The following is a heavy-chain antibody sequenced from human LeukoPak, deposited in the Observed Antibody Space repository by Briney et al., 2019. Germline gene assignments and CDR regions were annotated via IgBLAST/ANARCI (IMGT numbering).Heavy chain of an antibody. D-gene: IGHD3-22*01. CDR2: INHSGST. J-gene: IGHJ4*02. Sequence: PSETLSLTCAVYGGSFSGYYWSWIRQPPGKGLEWIGEINHSGSTNYNPSLKSRVTISVDTSKNQFSLKLSSVTAADTAVYYCARGPYDSSSYYFDYWGQGTLVTVSS. CDR1: GGSFSGYY. CDR3: ARGPYDSSSYYFDY. V-gene: IGHV4-34*01.